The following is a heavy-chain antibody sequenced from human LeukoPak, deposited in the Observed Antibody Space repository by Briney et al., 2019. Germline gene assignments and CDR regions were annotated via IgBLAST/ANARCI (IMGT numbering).Heavy chain of an antibody. J-gene: IGHJ4*02. CDR2: IIPIFGTA. D-gene: IGHD3-22*01. CDR3: ARDSWGWYDSSGYFY. V-gene: IGHV1-69*13. Sequence: SVKVSCKASGGTFISYAISWVRQAPGQGLEWMGGIIPIFGTANYAQKFQGRVTITADESTSTAYMELSSLRSEDTAVYYCARDSWGWYDSSGYFYWGQGTLVTVSS. CDR1: GGTFISYA.